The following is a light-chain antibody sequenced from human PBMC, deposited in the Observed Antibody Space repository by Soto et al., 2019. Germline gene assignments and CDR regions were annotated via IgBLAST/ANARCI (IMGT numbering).Light chain of an antibody. CDR1: SSDGVGYTY. J-gene: IGLJ1*01. V-gene: IGLV2-14*01. CDR2: DVS. CDR3: SSYTTSNTRQIA. Sequence: QSLLTQPASVSGSPGQAVTLSCTGTSSDGVGYTYVSWYQQHPGKAPKFIIYDVSNRPSGVSNRFSGSKSGNTASLTISGLQAEDEADYYCSSYTTSNTRQIAFGTGTKVTVL.